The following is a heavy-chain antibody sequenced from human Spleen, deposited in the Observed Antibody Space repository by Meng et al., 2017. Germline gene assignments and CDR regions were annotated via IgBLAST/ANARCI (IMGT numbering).Heavy chain of an antibody. CDR2: IYYSGST. CDR3: ARRVHDGRHYHYFDY. J-gene: IGHJ4*02. CDR1: GGSISSGDYY. Sequence: QVQLQESGPGLVKPSQTLSLTCTVSGGSISSGDYYWSWIRQPPGKGLEWIGYIYYSGSTYYTPSLKSRVIISVDTSKNQFSLRLSSVTAADTAVYFCARRVHDGRHYHYFDYWGQGALVTVSS. V-gene: IGHV4-30-4*01. D-gene: IGHD3-16*01.